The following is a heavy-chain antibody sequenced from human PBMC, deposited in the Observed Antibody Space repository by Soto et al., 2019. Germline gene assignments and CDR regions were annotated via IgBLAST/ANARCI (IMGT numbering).Heavy chain of an antibody. CDR2: ISYSGNT. CDR1: GGSINSGDYY. V-gene: IGHV4-31*03. Sequence: QVQLQESGPGLVKPSQTLSLTCTVSGGSINSGDYYWSWVRQVPGKGLEWIGFISYSGNTHYNPSLGSRVTISKDTSKNQFSLRLNCMTAADSAVYYCAREVSPNSRGWYTVLVRWFDPWGQGTLVTVSS. CDR3: AREVSPNSRGWYTVLVRWFDP. D-gene: IGHD6-19*01. J-gene: IGHJ5*02.